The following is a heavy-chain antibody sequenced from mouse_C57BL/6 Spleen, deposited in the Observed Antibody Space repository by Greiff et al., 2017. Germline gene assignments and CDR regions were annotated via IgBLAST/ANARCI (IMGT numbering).Heavy chain of an antibody. J-gene: IGHJ4*01. Sequence: VQLQQSGPELVKPGASVKISCKASGYTFTDYYMNWVKQSHGKSLEWIGDINPNNGGTSYNQKFKGKATLTVDKSSSTAYMELRSLTSEDSAVYYCASLWSYAMDYWGQGTSVTVSS. CDR3: ASLWSYAMDY. CDR1: GYTFTDYY. D-gene: IGHD1-1*02. V-gene: IGHV1-26*01. CDR2: INPNNGGT.